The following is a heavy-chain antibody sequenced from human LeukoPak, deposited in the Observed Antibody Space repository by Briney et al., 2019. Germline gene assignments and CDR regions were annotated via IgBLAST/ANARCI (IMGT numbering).Heavy chain of an antibody. CDR2: IIPIFGTA. CDR3: ARDQNGGNSGGYNWFDP. CDR1: VGTFSSYA. Sequence: GSSVKVSFKASVGTFSSYAISWVRQAPGQGLEWMGGIIPIFGTANYAQKFQGRVTITTDESTSTAYMELSSLRSEDTAVYYCARDQNGGNSGGYNWFDPWGQGTLVTVSS. V-gene: IGHV1-69*05. D-gene: IGHD4-23*01. J-gene: IGHJ5*02.